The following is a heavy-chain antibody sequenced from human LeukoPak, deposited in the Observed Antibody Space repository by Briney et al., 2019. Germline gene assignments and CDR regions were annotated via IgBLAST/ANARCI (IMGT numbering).Heavy chain of an antibody. J-gene: IGHJ4*02. D-gene: IGHD6-13*01. V-gene: IGHV3-53*01. CDR2: IYSGGST. Sequence: GGSLRLSCAASGFTVSSNYMSWVRQAPGKGLEWVSVIYSGGSTYYADSVKGRFTISRDNSKNTLYLQMNSLRAEDTAVYYCARSYSSGWYYFDYWGQGTLVTVSS. CDR3: ARSYSSGWYYFDY. CDR1: GFTVSSNY.